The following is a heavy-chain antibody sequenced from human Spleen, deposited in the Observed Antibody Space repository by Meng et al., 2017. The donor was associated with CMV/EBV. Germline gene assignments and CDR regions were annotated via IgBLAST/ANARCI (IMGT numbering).Heavy chain of an antibody. CDR3: ASNGGLAGRLLYY. Sequence: GGSLRLSCAASGFTFNRYWMSWVRQAPGKGLEWVANIKQDGSENYYVDSVKGRFTISRDNGKNSVFLQMNSLRAEDTAVYYCASNGGLAGRLLYYWGRGTLVTVSS. CDR2: IKQDGSEN. J-gene: IGHJ4*02. CDR1: GFTFNRYW. V-gene: IGHV3-7*01. D-gene: IGHD2-15*01.